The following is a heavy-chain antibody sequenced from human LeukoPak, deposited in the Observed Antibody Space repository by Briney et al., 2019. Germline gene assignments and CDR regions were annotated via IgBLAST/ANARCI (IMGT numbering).Heavy chain of an antibody. J-gene: IGHJ5*02. CDR3: ASAVMIVGFDP. D-gene: IGHD3-22*01. V-gene: IGHV4-59*11. CDR1: GGSISSHF. CDR2: IYYSGRT. Sequence: SETLSLTCTVSGGSISSHFWSWIRQPPGKGLEWIGYIYYSGRTNYNPSLKSRVTISVDTSKNQFSLKLSSVTAADTAVYYCASAVMIVGFDPWGQGTLVTVSS.